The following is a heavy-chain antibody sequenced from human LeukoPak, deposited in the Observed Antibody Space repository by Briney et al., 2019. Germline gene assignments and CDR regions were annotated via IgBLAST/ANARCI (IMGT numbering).Heavy chain of an antibody. V-gene: IGHV4-30-4*01. Sequence: SETLSLTCTVSGGSIRSSYYYWSWIRQPPGKGLEWIGYIYYSGSTYYNPSLKSRVTISVDTSKNQFSLKLSSVTAADTAVYYCARGGIVVVDYWGQGTLVTVSS. J-gene: IGHJ4*02. CDR2: IYYSGST. D-gene: IGHD3-22*01. CDR1: GGSIRSSYYY. CDR3: ARGGIVVVDY.